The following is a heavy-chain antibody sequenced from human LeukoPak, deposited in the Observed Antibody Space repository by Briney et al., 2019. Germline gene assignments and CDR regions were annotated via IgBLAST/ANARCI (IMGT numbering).Heavy chain of an antibody. J-gene: IGHJ4*02. V-gene: IGHV3-48*04. CDR3: ARDYYDSGSYFDY. CDR1: GFTFSSYS. D-gene: IGHD3-10*01. Sequence: GGSLRLSCAASGFTFSSYSMNWVRQAPGKGLEWVSYISSSSSTIYYADSVKGRFTISRDNAKNSLYLQMNSLRAEDTAVYYCARDYYDSGSYFDYWGQGTLVTVSS. CDR2: ISSSSSTI.